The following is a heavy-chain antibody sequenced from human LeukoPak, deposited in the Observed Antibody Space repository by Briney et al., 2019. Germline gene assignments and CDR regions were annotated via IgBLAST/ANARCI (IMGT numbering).Heavy chain of an antibody. D-gene: IGHD6-13*01. CDR2: ISWNSGSI. CDR3: AKDRDPYSSSWYADSFDY. J-gene: IGHJ4*02. V-gene: IGHV3-9*01. Sequence: PGGSLRLSCAASGFTFSSYAMHWVRQAPGKGLEWVSGISWNSGSIGYADSVKGRFTISRDNAKNSLYLQMNSLRAEDTALYYRAKDRDPYSSSWYADSFDYWGQGTLVTVSS. CDR1: GFTFSSYA.